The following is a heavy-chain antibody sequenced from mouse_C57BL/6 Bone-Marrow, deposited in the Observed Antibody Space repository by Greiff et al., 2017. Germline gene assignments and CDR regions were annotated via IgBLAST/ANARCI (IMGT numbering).Heavy chain of an antibody. CDR2: ISSGGSYT. V-gene: IGHV5-6*01. CDR3: ARRDYSYAMDY. D-gene: IGHD1-1*01. CDR1: GYTFSSYG. Sequence: EVQLVESGGDLVKPGGSLKLSCAASGYTFSSYGMSWVRQTPGQRLAWVATISSGGSYTYYPDSVKGRFTISRDNAKNTLYLQLSSLKSEDTAMYYCARRDYSYAMDYWGQGTSVTVSS. J-gene: IGHJ4*01.